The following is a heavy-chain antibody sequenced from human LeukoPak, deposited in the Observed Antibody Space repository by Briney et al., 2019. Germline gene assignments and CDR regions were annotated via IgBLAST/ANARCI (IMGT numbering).Heavy chain of an antibody. CDR2: IRKDGSES. CDR3: VRGCGRASCPYFFDS. D-gene: IGHD2-2*01. J-gene: IGHJ4*01. Sequence: GGSLRLSCAASGFIFSTYWMSWVRQAPGKGLEWVATIRKDGSESHYVCSVRGRFTISRDNAQNSLYLQLKSPRAEVRAVYYCVRGCGRASCPYFFDSWGHGSLVTVSS. V-gene: IGHV3-7*01. CDR1: GFIFSTYW.